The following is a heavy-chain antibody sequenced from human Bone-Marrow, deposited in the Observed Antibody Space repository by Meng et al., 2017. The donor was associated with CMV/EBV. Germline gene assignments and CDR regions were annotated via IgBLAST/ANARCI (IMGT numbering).Heavy chain of an antibody. CDR2: IVGSSSII. D-gene: IGHD3-3*01. CDR1: GFTFSRYE. V-gene: IGHV3-48*03. CDR3: ASGQYYDFWSGYQNLDY. J-gene: IGHJ4*02. Sequence: GESLKISCAASGFTFSRYEMNWVRQAPGKGLEWVSYIVGSSSIIYYADSVKGRFTISRDNAKNVLYLQMNSLRAEDTAVYYCASGQYYDFWSGYQNLDYWGQGTLVTVSS.